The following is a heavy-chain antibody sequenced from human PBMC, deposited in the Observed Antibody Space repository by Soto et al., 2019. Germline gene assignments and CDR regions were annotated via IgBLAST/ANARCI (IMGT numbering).Heavy chain of an antibody. CDR3: ARDMAPWNWFDP. CDR1: GFTFSSYG. CDR2: ISSSSSYI. D-gene: IGHD3-10*01. Sequence: GALRLSCAASGFTFSSYGMSWVRQGPGKGLEWVSAISSSSSYIYYADSVKGRFTISRDNAKNSLYLQMNSLRAEDTAVYYCARDMAPWNWFDPWGQGTLVTVSS. V-gene: IGHV3-21*01. J-gene: IGHJ5*02.